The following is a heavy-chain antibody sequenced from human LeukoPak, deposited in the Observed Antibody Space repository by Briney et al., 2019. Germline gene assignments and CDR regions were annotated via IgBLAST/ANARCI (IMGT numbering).Heavy chain of an antibody. V-gene: IGHV4-61*08. CDR1: GGSISSGGYY. CDR3: ARRWGSSLDP. CDR2: IYYSGST. D-gene: IGHD6-13*01. Sequence: SETLSLTCTVSGGSISSGGYYWSWIRQPPGKGLEWIGYIYYSGSTNYNPSLKSRVTISVDTSKNQFSLKLSSVTAADTAVYYCARRWGSSLDPWGQGTLVTVSS. J-gene: IGHJ5*02.